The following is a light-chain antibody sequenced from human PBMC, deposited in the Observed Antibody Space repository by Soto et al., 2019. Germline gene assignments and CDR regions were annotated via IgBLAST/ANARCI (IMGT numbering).Light chain of an antibody. V-gene: IGKV1-5*01. Sequence: DFRMTHSPSTLAASVGDGVAITSRASQNIDSWLAGYQQKPGKAPKIMIYGATSLESGVPSRFSASGSGTEFTLTISSLQPDDFATYYCQHYNSYGTFGQGTKVDI. CDR1: QNIDSW. CDR3: QHYNSYGT. CDR2: GAT. J-gene: IGKJ1*01.